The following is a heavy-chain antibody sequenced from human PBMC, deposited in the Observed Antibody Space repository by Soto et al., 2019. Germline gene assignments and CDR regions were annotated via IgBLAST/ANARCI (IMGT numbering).Heavy chain of an antibody. CDR3: ARLIGDSWLDS. J-gene: IGHJ5*01. CDR1: GGSISSGGYS. CDR2: IYHSGST. V-gene: IGHV4-30-2*01. Sequence: TLSLTCAVSGGSISSGGYSWSWIRQPPGKGLEWIGYIYHSGSTYYNPSLKSRVTISVDRSKNQFSLKLSSVTAADTAVYYCARLIGDSWLDSWGQGTLVTVS. D-gene: IGHD2-8*01.